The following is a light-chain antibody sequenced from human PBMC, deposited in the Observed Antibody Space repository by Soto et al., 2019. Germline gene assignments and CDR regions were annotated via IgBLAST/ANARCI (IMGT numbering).Light chain of an antibody. V-gene: IGKV2-28*01. CDR2: MGS. J-gene: IGKJ5*01. Sequence: DIVMTQSPLSLPVTPGEPAAISCRSSQSLLHTDGNNSLDWFLQKLGQSPQLLIYMGSIRASGVPDRFSVIGYGTDFTLNIIRGEASDVGSLNCMQSLQTPHTFGQGTRLEIK. CDR1: QSLLHTDGNNS. CDR3: MQSLQTPHT.